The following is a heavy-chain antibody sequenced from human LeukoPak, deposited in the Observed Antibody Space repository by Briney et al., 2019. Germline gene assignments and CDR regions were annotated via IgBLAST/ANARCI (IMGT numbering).Heavy chain of an antibody. CDR2: TYYSGST. CDR3: ARDQYIFADSSSCFGY. V-gene: IGHV4-39*07. D-gene: IGHD6-13*01. CDR1: GGSISSSSYY. Sequence: TSETLSVTCTVSGGSISSSSYYWGWIRQPPGKGLEWIGSTYYSGSTCYNPSLKSRVTISVDTSKNQFSLKLSSVTAADTAVYYCARDQYIFADSSSCFGYWGQGTLVTVSS. J-gene: IGHJ4*02.